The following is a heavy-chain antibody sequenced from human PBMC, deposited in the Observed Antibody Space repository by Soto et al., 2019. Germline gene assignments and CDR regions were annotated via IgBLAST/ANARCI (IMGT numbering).Heavy chain of an antibody. CDR1: GFTFSSYA. J-gene: IGHJ4*02. CDR3: AKELEGIRWLGATTSY. V-gene: IGHV3-23*01. D-gene: IGHD1-26*01. Sequence: EVQLLESGGGLVQPGGSLRLSCAASGFTFSSYAMSWVRQAPGKGLEWVSAINGSGGSTYYADSVKGRFTISRDNSKNTLYLQMNSLRAEDTAVYYCAKELEGIRWLGATTSYWGQGTLVTVSS. CDR2: INGSGGST.